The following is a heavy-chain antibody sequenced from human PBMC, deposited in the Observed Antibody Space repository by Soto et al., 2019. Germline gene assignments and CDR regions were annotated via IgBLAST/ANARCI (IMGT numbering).Heavy chain of an antibody. D-gene: IGHD6-13*01. Sequence: EVQLVDTGGGLIQPGGSLRLSCAASGFTVSNSYISWVRQAPGKGLEWVSVIYAEGNTYYANSVEDRFTISRDNFKNTVYLQMDSLRAEDTAMYYCARSGSWTGYFDSWGQGTLVTVSS. V-gene: IGHV3-53*02. CDR3: ARSGSWTGYFDS. CDR1: GFTVSNSY. J-gene: IGHJ4*02. CDR2: IYAEGNT.